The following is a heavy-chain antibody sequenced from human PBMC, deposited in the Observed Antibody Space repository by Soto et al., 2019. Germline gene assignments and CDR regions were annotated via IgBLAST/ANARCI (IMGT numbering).Heavy chain of an antibody. CDR3: ARDVDVVVVAATNEATNYMDV. J-gene: IGHJ6*03. V-gene: IGHV4-34*01. Sequence: SETLSLTCAVYGGSFSGYYWSWIRQPPGKGLEWIGEINHSGSTNYNPSLKSRVTISVDTSKNQFSLKLSSVTAADTAVYYCARDVDVVVVAATNEATNYMDVWGKGTTVTVSS. CDR2: INHSGST. D-gene: IGHD2-15*01. CDR1: GGSFSGYY.